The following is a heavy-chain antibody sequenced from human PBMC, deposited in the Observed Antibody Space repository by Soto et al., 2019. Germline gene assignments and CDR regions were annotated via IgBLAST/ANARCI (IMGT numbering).Heavy chain of an antibody. D-gene: IGHD3-10*01. CDR3: TKRRSARPGFDAFDL. CDR2: ISGNSGSS. Sequence: GGSLRLSCVASGFTFEYYSLHWVRQVPGKGLEWVAGISGNSGSSGYADSVRGRFTVSRDNAKNSLFLQMSSLSPEDTALYYCTKRRSARPGFDAFDLWGQGTMVTVSS. CDR1: GFTFEYYS. J-gene: IGHJ3*01. V-gene: IGHV3-9*01.